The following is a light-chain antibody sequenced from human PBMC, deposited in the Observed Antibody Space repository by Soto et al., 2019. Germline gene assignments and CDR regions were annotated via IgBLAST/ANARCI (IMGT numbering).Light chain of an antibody. J-gene: IGLJ2*01. Sequence: QSALTQPPSASGSPGQSVTISCTGTSSDVGGYNYVSWYQQHPGKAPKLMIYEVSKRPSGVPDRFSGSKSGNTACLTVSGLQAEDEADYYCSSYAGRGVVFGGGTKLTVL. CDR3: SSYAGRGVV. CDR2: EVS. V-gene: IGLV2-8*01. CDR1: SSDVGGYNY.